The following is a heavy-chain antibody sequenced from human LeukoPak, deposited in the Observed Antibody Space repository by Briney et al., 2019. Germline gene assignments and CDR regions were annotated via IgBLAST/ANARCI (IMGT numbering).Heavy chain of an antibody. CDR1: GFTFASFE. Sequence: GCSLRLSCAASGFTFASFEMDWIRQAPGKGLKWVSYISSSGSTIYYADSVKGRFTISRDNAKNSLYLQMNSLRAEDTAVYFCARERGYIYGSSFDIWGQGTMVTVS. CDR3: ARERGYIYGSSFDI. J-gene: IGHJ3*02. CDR2: ISSSGSTI. D-gene: IGHD5-18*01. V-gene: IGHV3-48*03.